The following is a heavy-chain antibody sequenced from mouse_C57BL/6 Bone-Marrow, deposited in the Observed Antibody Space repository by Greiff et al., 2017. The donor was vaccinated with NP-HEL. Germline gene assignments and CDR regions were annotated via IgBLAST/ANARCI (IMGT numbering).Heavy chain of an antibody. CDR1: GFTFSSYG. D-gene: IGHD1-1*01. V-gene: IGHV5-6*01. J-gene: IGHJ3*01. Sequence: EVMLVESGGDLVKPGGSLKLSCAASGFTFSSYGMSWVRQTPDKRLEWVATISSGGSYTYYPDSGKGRFTISRDNAKNTLYLQMSSLKSEDTAMYYCARVTGSSYEFAYWGQGTLVTVSA. CDR3: ARVTGSSYEFAY. CDR2: ISSGGSYT.